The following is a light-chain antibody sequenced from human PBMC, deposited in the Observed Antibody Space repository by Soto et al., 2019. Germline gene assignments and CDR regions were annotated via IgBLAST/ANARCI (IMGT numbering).Light chain of an antibody. CDR2: EVR. CDR1: SRDLGAYNL. J-gene: IGLJ2*01. CDR3: SAYTSRSTLV. V-gene: IGLV2-14*01. Sequence: QSALTQPASVSGSPGQSITISCSGTSRDLGAYNLVSWYQQPPGKAPKLLIYEVRNRPSGISYRFSGSKSGTTASLTISSLLTEDEADYYCSAYTSRSTLVFGGGTQLTVL.